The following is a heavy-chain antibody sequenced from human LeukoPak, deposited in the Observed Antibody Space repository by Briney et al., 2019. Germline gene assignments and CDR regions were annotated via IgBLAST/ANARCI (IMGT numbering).Heavy chain of an antibody. D-gene: IGHD3-10*01. CDR2: ISSSGTTT. V-gene: IGHV3-48*04. CDR1: GFTFSSYG. Sequence: GGSLRLSCAASGFTFSSYGMHWVRQAPGKGLEWVSYISSSGTTTYYADSVKGRFTISRDNAKNSLYLQMNSLRAEDTAVYYCARRGVLWFGELFYYGMDVWGQGTTVTVSS. CDR3: ARRGVLWFGELFYYGMDV. J-gene: IGHJ6*02.